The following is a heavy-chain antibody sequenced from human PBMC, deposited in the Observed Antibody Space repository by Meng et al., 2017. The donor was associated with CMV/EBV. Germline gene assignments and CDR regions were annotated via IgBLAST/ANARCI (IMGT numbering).Heavy chain of an antibody. D-gene: IGHD3-10*01. J-gene: IGHJ5*02. CDR2: INHSGST. Sequence: SETLSLTCAVYGGSFSGYYWSWIRQPPGKGLEWIGEINHSGSTNYNPSLKSRVTISVDTSKNQFSLKLSSVTAADTAVYYCARRGSGSYWGYNWFDPWGQGTLVTV. CDR1: GGSFSGYY. V-gene: IGHV4-34*01. CDR3: ARRGSGSYWGYNWFDP.